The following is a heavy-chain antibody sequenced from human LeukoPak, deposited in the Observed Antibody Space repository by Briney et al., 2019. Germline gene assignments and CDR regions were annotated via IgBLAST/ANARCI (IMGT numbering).Heavy chain of an antibody. V-gene: IGHV1-69*05. Sequence: SVKVSFTASVGTFSSYAISWVRQAPGQGLEWMGGIIPIFGTANYAQKFQGRVTITTDESTSTAYMELSSLRSEDTAVYYCARGTTEYYVDYWGQGTLVTVSS. J-gene: IGHJ4*02. CDR3: ARGTTEYYVDY. CDR2: IIPIFGTA. CDR1: VGTFSSYA. D-gene: IGHD1-7*01.